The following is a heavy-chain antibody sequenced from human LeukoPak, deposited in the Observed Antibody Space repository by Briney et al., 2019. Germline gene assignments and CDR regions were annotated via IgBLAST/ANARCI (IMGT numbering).Heavy chain of an antibody. CDR2: IIPIFGTA. J-gene: IGHJ4*02. CDR1: GGTFSSYA. D-gene: IGHD5-24*01. CDR3: ARSDRDGYNFPPAYFDY. V-gene: IGHV1-69*05. Sequence: ASVKVSCKASGGTFSSYAISWVRQAPGQGLEWMGGIIPIFGTANYAQKFQGRVTITTDESTSTAYMELSSLRSEDTAVYYCARSDRDGYNFPPAYFDYWGQGTRVTVSS.